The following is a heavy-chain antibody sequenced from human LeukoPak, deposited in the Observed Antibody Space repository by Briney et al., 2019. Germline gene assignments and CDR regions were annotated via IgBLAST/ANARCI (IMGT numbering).Heavy chain of an antibody. Sequence: GRSLRLSCAASGFTFSSYAMHWVRQAPGKGLEWVAVISYDGSNKYYADSVKGRFTISRDNSKNTLYLQMNSLRAEDTAVYYCARDSGDGYNWPGHFGYWGQGTLVTVSS. D-gene: IGHD5-24*01. CDR3: ARDSGDGYNWPGHFGY. CDR1: GFTFSSYA. J-gene: IGHJ4*02. V-gene: IGHV3-30-3*01. CDR2: ISYDGSNK.